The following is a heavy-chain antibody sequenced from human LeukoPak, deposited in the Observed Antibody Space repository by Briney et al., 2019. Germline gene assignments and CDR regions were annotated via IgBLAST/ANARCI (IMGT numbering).Heavy chain of an antibody. D-gene: IGHD3-10*01. CDR2: ISNSAIT. Sequence: SETLSLTCTVSGGSISSYYWTWIRQPPGKGLEWIGFISNSAITDYNPSLKSRVTISRDTSKNHLSLKLNSVTAADTAVYYCARVGYFGSGSYYRDYFEYWGQGTLVTVSS. CDR3: ARVGYFGSGSYYRDYFEY. V-gene: IGHV4-59*01. J-gene: IGHJ4*02. CDR1: GGSISSYY.